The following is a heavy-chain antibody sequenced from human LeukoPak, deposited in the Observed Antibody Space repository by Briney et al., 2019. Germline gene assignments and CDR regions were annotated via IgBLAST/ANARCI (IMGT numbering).Heavy chain of an antibody. Sequence: SETLSLACTVSGGSISSSSYYWGWIRQPPGKGLEWIGSIYYSGSTYYNPSLKSRVTISVDTSKNQLSLKLSSVTAADTAVYYCARHARIVGATGWFDPWGQGTLVTVSS. V-gene: IGHV4-39*01. D-gene: IGHD1-26*01. CDR1: GGSISSSSYY. J-gene: IGHJ5*02. CDR3: ARHARIVGATGWFDP. CDR2: IYYSGST.